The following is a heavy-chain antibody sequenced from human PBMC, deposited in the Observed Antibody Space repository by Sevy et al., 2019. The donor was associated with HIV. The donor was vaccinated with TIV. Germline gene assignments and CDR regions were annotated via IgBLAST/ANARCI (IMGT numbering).Heavy chain of an antibody. V-gene: IGHV3-30*01. Sequence: GGSLRLSCAASGFTFSSYAMSWVRQAPGKGLEWLAYISYDGRDISNADSVKGRFTISRDNSKNTLFLQMNSLRPDDTAVYYCARRDSNHQFLIDHWGLGVLVTVSS. CDR1: GFTFSSYA. CDR3: ARRDSNHQFLIDH. D-gene: IGHD2-21*01. CDR2: ISYDGRDI. J-gene: IGHJ4*02.